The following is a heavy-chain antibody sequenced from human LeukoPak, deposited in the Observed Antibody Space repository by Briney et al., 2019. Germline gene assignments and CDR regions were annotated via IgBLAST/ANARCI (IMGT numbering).Heavy chain of an antibody. CDR2: IRYDGSNK. CDR1: GFTFSSYG. Sequence: SGGSLRLSCAASGFTFSSYGMDWVRQAPGKGLEWVAVIRYDGSNKYYADSVKGRFTLSRDNSKNTLYLQMNSLRAEDTAVYYCAKDPGQQLVRYYFDYWGQGTLVTVSS. J-gene: IGHJ4*02. CDR3: AKDPGQQLVRYYFDY. V-gene: IGHV3-30*02. D-gene: IGHD6-13*01.